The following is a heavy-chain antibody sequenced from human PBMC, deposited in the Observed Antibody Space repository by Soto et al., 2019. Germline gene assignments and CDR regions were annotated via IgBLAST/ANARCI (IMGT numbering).Heavy chain of an antibody. CDR1: GFTFSSYS. J-gene: IGHJ6*02. CDR2: ISSSSSTI. D-gene: IGHD5-18*01. V-gene: IGHV3-48*02. Sequence: GGSLRLSCAASGFTFSSYSMNWVRQAPGKGLEWVSYISSSSSTIYYADSVKGRFTISRDNAKNSLYLQMNSLRDEDTAVYYCARGLRIHPRKYYGMDVWGQGTAVTVSS. CDR3: ARGLRIHPRKYYGMDV.